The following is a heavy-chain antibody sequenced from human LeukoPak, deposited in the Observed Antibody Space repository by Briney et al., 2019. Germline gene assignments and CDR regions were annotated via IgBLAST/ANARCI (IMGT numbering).Heavy chain of an antibody. D-gene: IGHD6-19*01. J-gene: IGHJ4*02. V-gene: IGHV1-24*01. Sequence: ASVKVSCKVSGYTLTELSMHWVRQAPGKGLEWMGGFDPEDGETIYAQRFQGRVTMTEDTSTDTAYMELSSLRSEDTAVYYCATPVSIAVAATTFDYWGQGTLVTVSS. CDR1: GYTLTELS. CDR3: ATPVSIAVAATTFDY. CDR2: FDPEDGET.